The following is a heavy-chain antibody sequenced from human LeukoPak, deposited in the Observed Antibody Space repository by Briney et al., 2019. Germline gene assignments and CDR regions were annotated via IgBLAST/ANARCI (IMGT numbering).Heavy chain of an antibody. J-gene: IGHJ4*02. CDR3: ASSPGYSSSWIDY. D-gene: IGHD6-13*01. CDR2: IYPGDSDT. CDR1: GYSFSSYW. Sequence: RGESLKISCKGSGYSFSSYWIAWVRQMPGKGLEWMGIIYPGDSDTRYSPSFQGQVTISADKSISTAYLQWSSLKASDTAMYYCASSPGYSSSWIDYWGQGTLVTVSS. V-gene: IGHV5-51*01.